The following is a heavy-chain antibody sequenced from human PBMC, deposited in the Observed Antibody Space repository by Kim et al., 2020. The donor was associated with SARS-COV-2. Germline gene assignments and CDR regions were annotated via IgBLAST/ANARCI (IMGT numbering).Heavy chain of an antibody. D-gene: IGHD5-18*01. V-gene: IGHV4-39*01. Sequence: YYIPSLKSRVTISVDTSKNQFSLRLSSVTAADTDVYYCARRGYSYVFDPWGQGTLVTVSS. J-gene: IGHJ5*02. CDR3: ARRGYSYVFDP.